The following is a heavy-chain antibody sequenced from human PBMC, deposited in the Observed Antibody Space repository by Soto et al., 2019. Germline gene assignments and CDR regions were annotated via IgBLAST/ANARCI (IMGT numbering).Heavy chain of an antibody. V-gene: IGHV4-34*01. D-gene: IGHD1-26*01. CDR2: INHSGST. CDR3: ARGIVGARGGYYYGMDV. J-gene: IGHJ6*02. CDR1: GGSFSGYC. Sequence: SETLSLTCAVYGGSFSGYCWSWIRQPPGKGLEWIGEINHSGSTNYNPSLKSRVTISVDTSKNQFSLKLSSVTAADTAVYYCARGIVGARGGYYYGMDVRGQGTTVTVSS.